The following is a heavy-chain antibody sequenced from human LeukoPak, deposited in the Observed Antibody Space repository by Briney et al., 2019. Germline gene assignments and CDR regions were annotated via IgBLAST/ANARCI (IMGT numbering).Heavy chain of an antibody. CDR3: ANRVLLWFGESVPDY. V-gene: IGHV3-21*04. CDR2: ISSSSSYI. J-gene: IGHJ4*02. D-gene: IGHD3-10*01. CDR1: GFTFSSYS. Sequence: GGSLRLSCAASGFTFSSYSMNWVRQAPGKGLEWVSSISSSSSYIYYADSVKGRFTISRDNSKNTLYLQMNSLRAEDTAVYYCANRVLLWFGESVPDYWGQGTLVTVSS.